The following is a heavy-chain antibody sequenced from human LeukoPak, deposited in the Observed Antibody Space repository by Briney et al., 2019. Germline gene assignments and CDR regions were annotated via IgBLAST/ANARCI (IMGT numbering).Heavy chain of an antibody. CDR2: ISSSSSTI. Sequence: GGSLRLSCAASGFTFSNYIMNWVRQAPGKGLDWVSYISSSSSTIYYADSVKGRFTISRDNAKNSLYLQMNSLRAEDTAVYYCARDQGLRDLWYYYYYMDVWGKGTTVTISS. V-gene: IGHV3-48*04. CDR1: GFTFSNYI. D-gene: IGHD5-12*01. J-gene: IGHJ6*03. CDR3: ARDQGLRDLWYYYYYMDV.